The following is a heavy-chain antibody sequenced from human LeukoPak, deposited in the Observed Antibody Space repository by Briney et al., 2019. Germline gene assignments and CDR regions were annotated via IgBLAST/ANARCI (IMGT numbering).Heavy chain of an antibody. CDR2: INHSGST. J-gene: IGHJ4*02. Sequence: PSETLSLTCAVYGGSFSGYYWSWIRQPPGKGLEWIGEINHSGSTNYNPSLKSRVTISVDTSKNQFSLKLSSVTAADTAVYYRARDRGGSYWGYWGQGTLVTVSS. D-gene: IGHD1-26*01. CDR1: GGSFSGYY. CDR3: ARDRGGSYWGY. V-gene: IGHV4-34*01.